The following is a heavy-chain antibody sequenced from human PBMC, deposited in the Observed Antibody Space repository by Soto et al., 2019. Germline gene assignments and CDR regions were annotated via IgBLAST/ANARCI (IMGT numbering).Heavy chain of an antibody. Sequence: ASVKVSCKVSGYTLTKLSMHWVRQAPGKGLEWMGGFDPEDGKTIYAQKFQGRVTMTEDTSTDTAYMELSSLRSEDTAVYYCATDPIVHCSSTSCVDHWGQGTLVTVSS. CDR1: GYTLTKLS. D-gene: IGHD2-2*01. CDR2: FDPEDGKT. CDR3: ATDPIVHCSSTSCVDH. J-gene: IGHJ4*02. V-gene: IGHV1-24*01.